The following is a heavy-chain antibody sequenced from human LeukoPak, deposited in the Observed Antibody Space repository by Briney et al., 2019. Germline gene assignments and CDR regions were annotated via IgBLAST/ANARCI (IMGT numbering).Heavy chain of an antibody. J-gene: IGHJ5*02. CDR1: GFSFSSYA. CDR3: TKGQSGTSFDP. CDR2: ASGSSGTT. Sequence: GGSLRLSCAASGFSFSSYAMSWVRQAPGKGLEWVSCASGSSGTTDYADSVKGRFIISRDNPKNTLYLQMNSLRGEDTAMYYCTKGQSGTSFDPWGQGTLVTVSS. V-gene: IGHV3-23*01. D-gene: IGHD2-15*01.